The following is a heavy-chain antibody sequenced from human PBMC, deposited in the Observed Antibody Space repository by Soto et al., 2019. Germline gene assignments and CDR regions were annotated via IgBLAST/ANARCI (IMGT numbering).Heavy chain of an antibody. CDR1: GGSISSSNW. Sequence: QVQLQESGPGLVKPSRTLSLTCAVSGGSISSSNWWSWVRQPPGKGLEWIGEIYHSGSTNYNPSLKSRVTISVDKSKNQFSLKLSSVTAADTAVYYCARDRIVLVPAAMIPYYYYGMDVWGQGTTVTVSS. D-gene: IGHD2-2*01. V-gene: IGHV4-4*02. J-gene: IGHJ6*02. CDR2: IYHSGST. CDR3: ARDRIVLVPAAMIPYYYYGMDV.